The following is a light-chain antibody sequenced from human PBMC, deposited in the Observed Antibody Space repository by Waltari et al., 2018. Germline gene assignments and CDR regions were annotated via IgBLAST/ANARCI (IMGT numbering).Light chain of an antibody. Sequence: EIVMTQSPLSLSVTPGEPASISCRSSQSLLHSNGYTYLDWYLQKPGQSPQLLIYLGSNRASGVPDRFSGSGSGTDFTLKISRVEAEDVGVFYCMQALQTPRTFGPGTKVDI. CDR1: QSLLHSNGYTY. CDR3: MQALQTPRT. V-gene: IGKV2-28*01. J-gene: IGKJ3*01. CDR2: LGS.